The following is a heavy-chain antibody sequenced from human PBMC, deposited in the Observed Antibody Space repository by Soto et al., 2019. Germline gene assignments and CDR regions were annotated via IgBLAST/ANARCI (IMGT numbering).Heavy chain of an antibody. Sequence: SETLSLTCTVFGGSISSYYWSWIRQPPGKGLEWIGYIYYSGSTNYNPSLKSRVTVSVDTSKNQFSLKLSSVTAADTAVYYCARHPSDFWFDPWGQGTLVTVSS. CDR2: IYYSGST. CDR3: ARHPSDFWFDP. D-gene: IGHD2-21*02. J-gene: IGHJ5*02. CDR1: GGSISSYY. V-gene: IGHV4-59*08.